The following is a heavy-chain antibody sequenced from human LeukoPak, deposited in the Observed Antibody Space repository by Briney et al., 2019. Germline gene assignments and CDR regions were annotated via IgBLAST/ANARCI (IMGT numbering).Heavy chain of an antibody. J-gene: IGHJ5*02. CDR1: GFTFTNYY. V-gene: IGHV1-46*01. D-gene: IGHD5-12*01. Sequence: ASVKVSCKASGFTFTNYYMHWVRQAPGQGLEWMGLINPSGSNTNYAQKFRGRVTMTRDTSATTVYMELSSLRSEDTAVYYCARVRYSGYDSHNWFDPWGQGTLVTVSS. CDR2: INPSGSNT. CDR3: ARVRYSGYDSHNWFDP.